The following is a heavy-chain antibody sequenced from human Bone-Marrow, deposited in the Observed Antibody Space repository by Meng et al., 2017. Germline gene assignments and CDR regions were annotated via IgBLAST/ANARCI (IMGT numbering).Heavy chain of an antibody. J-gene: IGHJ6*02. D-gene: IGHD5-18*01. Sequence: GSLRLSCTVPGGSISSYDWSWIRQPPGKGLEWIGYVYYSGSTNYNPSLKSRVTITVETSKNPFTLKLSSVTAADTAVYYCARDYSGYIYGYGYYYGMDVWGQGTMVTVSS. CDR3: ARDYSGYIYGYGYYYGMDV. CDR1: GGSISSYD. CDR2: VYYSGST. V-gene: IGHV4-59*01.